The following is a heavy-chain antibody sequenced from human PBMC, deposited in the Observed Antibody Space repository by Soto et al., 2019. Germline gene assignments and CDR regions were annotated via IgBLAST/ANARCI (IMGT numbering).Heavy chain of an antibody. Sequence: ESGGGLVQPGGSLRLSCAASGFTFSSYAMSWVRQAPGKGLEWVSAISGSGGSTYYADSVKGRFTISRDNSKNTLYLQMNSLRAEDTAVYYCAKDQGYYDFWSGPAGSNAFDIWGQGTMVTVSS. J-gene: IGHJ3*02. CDR3: AKDQGYYDFWSGPAGSNAFDI. CDR1: GFTFSSYA. V-gene: IGHV3-23*01. CDR2: ISGSGGST. D-gene: IGHD3-3*01.